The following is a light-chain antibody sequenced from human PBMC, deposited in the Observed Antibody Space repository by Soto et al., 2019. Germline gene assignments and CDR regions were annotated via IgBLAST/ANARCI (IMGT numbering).Light chain of an antibody. CDR3: QQSFNTPRT. CDR2: AAS. CDR1: QNINAY. J-gene: IGKJ1*01. Sequence: IQLTQSPSSLSASVGDRVTITCRASQNINAYLNWYQQKAGQAPNVLIYAASTLQSGVPSRFSGSGSGTDFTLTITSLQPEDFATYYCQQSFNTPRTFGQGTKVDIK. V-gene: IGKV1-39*01.